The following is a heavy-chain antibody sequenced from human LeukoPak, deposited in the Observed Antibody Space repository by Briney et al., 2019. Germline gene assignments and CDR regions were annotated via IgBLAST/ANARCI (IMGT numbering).Heavy chain of an antibody. J-gene: IGHJ4*02. CDR1: GFTFSSHA. V-gene: IGHV3-48*01. Sequence: GGSLRLSCAASGFTFSSHALTWVRQAPGKGLEWVSYISVGGSAIYYADSVKGRFTISRDDAKNSLYLRMNSLRVEDTAVYYCAMRFDYWGQGTLVTVSS. CDR3: AMRFDY. CDR2: ISVGGSAI.